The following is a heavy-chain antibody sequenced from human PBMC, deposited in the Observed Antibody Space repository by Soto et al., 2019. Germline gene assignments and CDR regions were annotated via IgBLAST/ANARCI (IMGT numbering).Heavy chain of an antibody. J-gene: IGHJ6*02. CDR1: GYTFTGYY. CDR2: INPNSGGT. Sequence: ASVKVSCKASGYTFTGYYMHWVRQAPGQGLEWMGWINPNSGGTNYAQKFQGRVTMTRDTSISTAYMELSRLRSDDTAVYYCAREGDYDFWSGYSYYYYGMDVWGQGTTVTV. CDR3: AREGDYDFWSGYSYYYYGMDV. D-gene: IGHD3-3*01. V-gene: IGHV1-2*02.